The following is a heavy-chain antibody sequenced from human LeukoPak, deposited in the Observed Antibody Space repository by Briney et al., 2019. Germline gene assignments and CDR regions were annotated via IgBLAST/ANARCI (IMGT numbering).Heavy chain of an antibody. D-gene: IGHD6-19*01. V-gene: IGHV4-59*01. CDR1: GGSISSYY. Sequence: SETLSLTCTVSGGSISSYYWSWIRQPPGKGLEWIGYIYYSGSTNYNPSLKSRVTISVDTSKNQFSLKLSSVTAADTAVYYCARSKQWLEGYFDYWGQGTLVTVSS. CDR3: ARSKQWLEGYFDY. J-gene: IGHJ4*02. CDR2: IYYSGST.